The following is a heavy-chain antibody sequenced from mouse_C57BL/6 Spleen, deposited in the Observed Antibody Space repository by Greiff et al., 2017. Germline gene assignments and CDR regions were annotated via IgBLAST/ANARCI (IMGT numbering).Heavy chain of an antibody. CDR1: GFTFSSYG. CDR3: ARLNYYGSSDYYAMDY. J-gene: IGHJ4*01. V-gene: IGHV5-6*01. D-gene: IGHD1-1*01. Sequence: EVQVVESGGDLVKPGGSLKLSCAASGFTFSSYGMSWVRQTPDKRLEWVATISSGGSYTYYPDSVKGRFTISRDNAKNTLYLQMSSLKSEDTAMYYCARLNYYGSSDYYAMDYWGQGTSVTVSS. CDR2: ISSGGSYT.